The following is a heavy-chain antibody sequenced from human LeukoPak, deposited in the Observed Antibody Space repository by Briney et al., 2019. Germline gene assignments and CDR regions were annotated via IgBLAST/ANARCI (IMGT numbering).Heavy chain of an antibody. D-gene: IGHD2-2*01. CDR3: ARARLSGWFDP. CDR2: IIPIFGTA. J-gene: IGHJ5*02. CDR1: GYTFTNYY. V-gene: IGHV1-69*06. Sequence: SVKVSCKASGYTFTNYYMHWVRQAPGQGLEWMGGIIPIFGTANYAQKFQGRVTITADKSTSTAYMELSSLRSEDTAVYYCARARLSGWFDPWGQGTLVTVSS.